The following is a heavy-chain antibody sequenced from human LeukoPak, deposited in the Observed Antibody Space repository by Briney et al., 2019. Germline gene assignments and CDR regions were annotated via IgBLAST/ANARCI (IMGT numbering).Heavy chain of an antibody. CDR2: IYYSGST. CDR1: GGSISSYY. V-gene: IGHV4-59*01. CDR3: AREYSYGSYFDY. Sequence: SETLSLTCSVSGGSISSYYWSWIRQPPGKGLEWIGYIYYSGSTNYNPSLKSRVTISVDTSKNQFSLKLSSVTAADTAVYYCAREYSYGSYFDYWGQGTLVSVSS. J-gene: IGHJ4*02. D-gene: IGHD5-18*01.